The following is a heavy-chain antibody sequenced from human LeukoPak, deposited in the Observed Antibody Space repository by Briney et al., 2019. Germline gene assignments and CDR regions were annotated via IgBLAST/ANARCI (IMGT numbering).Heavy chain of an antibody. CDR1: GFTFSSYA. CDR3: AKEGGITMIVVVTGTKGGFDY. CDR2: ISGSGGST. Sequence: PGVSLRLSCAASGFTFSSYAMSWVRQAPGKGLEWVSAISGSGGSTYYADSAKGRFTISRDNSKITLYLQMNSLRAEDTAVYYCAKEGGITMIVVVTGTKGGFDYWGQGTLVTVSS. J-gene: IGHJ4*01. V-gene: IGHV3-23*01. D-gene: IGHD3-22*01.